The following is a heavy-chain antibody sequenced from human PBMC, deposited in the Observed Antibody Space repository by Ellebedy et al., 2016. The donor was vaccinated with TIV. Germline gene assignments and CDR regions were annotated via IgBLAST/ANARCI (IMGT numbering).Heavy chain of an antibody. CDR1: GFTFSAFA. CDR2: ISGSGGSS. CDR3: AKYLGLHWYPEPAAH. Sequence: GESLKISCAASGFTFSAFAMSWVRQAPGKGLEWVSGISGSGGSSYQADSVKGRLTISRDNSKNTLFLQMNNLTAEDTAVNYCAKYLGLHWYPEPAAHWGQGTLVAVSS. V-gene: IGHV3-23*01. D-gene: IGHD2-8*02. J-gene: IGHJ4*02.